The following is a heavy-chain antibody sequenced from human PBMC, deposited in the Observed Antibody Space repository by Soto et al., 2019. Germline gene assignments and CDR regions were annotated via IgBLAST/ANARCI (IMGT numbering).Heavy chain of an antibody. CDR3: VRNWRYYGGDYYYGMDA. CDR2: IYWDDDE. CDR1: GFSLNTGGVG. D-gene: IGHD3-10*01. Sequence: ITLKESGPTLVKPTQTLTLICTFSGFSLNTGGVGVGWVRQPLGKAMEWLALIYWDDDERYRPSLRSRLNITKDTINNPVVLTMTNMDPEDTATYYCVRNWRYYGGDYYYGMDAWSQGTTVTVSS. V-gene: IGHV2-5*02. J-gene: IGHJ6*02.